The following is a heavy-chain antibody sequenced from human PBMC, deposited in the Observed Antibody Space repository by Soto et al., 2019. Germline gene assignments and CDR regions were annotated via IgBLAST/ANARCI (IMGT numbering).Heavy chain of an antibody. CDR1: GGSISSGGYS. J-gene: IGHJ3*02. V-gene: IGHV4-30-2*01. CDR2: IYHSGST. D-gene: IGHD3-22*01. CDR3: ARNPYYYDTSGSHADAFDI. Sequence: TSETLSLTCAVSGGSISSGGYSWSWIRQPPGKGLEWIGYIYHSGSTYYNPSLKSRVTISVDRSKNQFSLKLNSVTAADTAVYYCARNPYYYDTSGSHADAFDIWGQGTMVTVSS.